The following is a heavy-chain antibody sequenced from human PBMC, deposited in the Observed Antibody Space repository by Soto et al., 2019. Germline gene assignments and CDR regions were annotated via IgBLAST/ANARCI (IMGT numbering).Heavy chain of an antibody. CDR2: IYSGGST. D-gene: IGHD2-2*01. Sequence: GGSLRLSCAASGFTVSSNYMSWVRQAPGKGLEWVSVIYSGGSTYYADSVKGRFTISRDNSKNTLYLQMNSLRAEDTAVYYCATTHLVPAARAGYFYSYGMDVGGKGTTVTVSS. CDR1: GFTVSSNY. CDR3: ATTHLVPAARAGYFYSYGMDV. V-gene: IGHV3-53*01. J-gene: IGHJ6*04.